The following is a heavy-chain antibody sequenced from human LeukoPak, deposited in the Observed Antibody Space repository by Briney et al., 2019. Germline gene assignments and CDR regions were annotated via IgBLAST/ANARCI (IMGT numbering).Heavy chain of an antibody. J-gene: IGHJ6*02. CDR3: ARWGSSGWYPMDV. Sequence: GGSLRLSCVASGFTFSSYWMHWVRQAPGKGLVLVSCINSDGSSPSYADSVKGRFTISRDNAKNTVYLQMNSLRAEDTAVYYCARWGSSGWYPMDVWGQGTTVTVSS. D-gene: IGHD6-19*01. CDR1: GFTFSSYW. V-gene: IGHV3-74*01. CDR2: INSDGSSP.